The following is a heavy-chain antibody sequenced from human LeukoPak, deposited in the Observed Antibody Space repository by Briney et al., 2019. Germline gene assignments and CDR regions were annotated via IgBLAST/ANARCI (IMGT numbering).Heavy chain of an antibody. V-gene: IGHV1-2*02. D-gene: IGHD6-19*01. J-gene: IGHJ4*02. CDR1: GYTFTGYY. CDR2: INPNSGGA. CDR3: ARGGKLDASGWDFFDY. Sequence: ASVKVSCKASGYTFTGYYMHWVRQAPGQGLEWMGWINPNSGGANYAQKFQGRVTMTRDTSITTAYMELSSLRSDDAAVFYCARGGKLDASGWDFFDYWGQGTLVTVSS.